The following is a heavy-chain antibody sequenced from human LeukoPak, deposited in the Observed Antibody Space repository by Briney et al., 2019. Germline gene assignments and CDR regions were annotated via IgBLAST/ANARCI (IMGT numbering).Heavy chain of an antibody. CDR2: IYHSGST. CDR3: ARDSTMVRGFDY. V-gene: IGHV4-38-2*02. CDR1: GYSISSGYY. D-gene: IGHD3-10*01. Sequence: PSETLSLTCTVSGYSISSGYYWGWIRQPPGKGLEWIGSIYHSGSTYYHPSLKSRVTISVDTSKNQFSLKLSSVTAADTAVYYCARDSTMVRGFDYWGQGTLVTVSS. J-gene: IGHJ4*02.